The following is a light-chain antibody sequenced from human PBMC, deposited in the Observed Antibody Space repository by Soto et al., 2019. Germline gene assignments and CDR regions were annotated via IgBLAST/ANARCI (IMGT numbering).Light chain of an antibody. CDR1: SSDVGNYNR. J-gene: IGLJ3*02. CDR3: CSNAAGRFGV. V-gene: IGLV2-23*02. Sequence: QSVLTQPASVSGSPGQSTTISCTGTSSDVGNYNRVSWYQQYPGKAPTLLIYEVSKRPSGVSTRISGSKSGNTASLTISGLQAEDEADYYCCSNAAGRFGVFGGGTKVTVL. CDR2: EVS.